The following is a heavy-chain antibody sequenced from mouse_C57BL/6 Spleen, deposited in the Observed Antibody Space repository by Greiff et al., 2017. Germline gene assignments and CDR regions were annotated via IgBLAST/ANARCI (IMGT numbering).Heavy chain of an antibody. J-gene: IGHJ3*01. D-gene: IGHD2-4*01. CDR3: AREEDYDSAWFAY. Sequence: QVQLQQPGAELVRPGSSVKLSCKASGYTFTSYWMHWVKQRPIQGLEWIGNIDPSDSETHYNQKFKDKATLTVDKSSSTAYMQLSSLTSEDSAVYYCAREEDYDSAWFAYWGQGTLVTVSA. CDR2: IDPSDSET. V-gene: IGHV1-52*01. CDR1: GYTFTSYW.